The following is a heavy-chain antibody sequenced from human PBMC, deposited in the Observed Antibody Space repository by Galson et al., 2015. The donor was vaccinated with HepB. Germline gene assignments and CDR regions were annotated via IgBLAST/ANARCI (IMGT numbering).Heavy chain of an antibody. CDR1: GGTFSSFV. CDR3: ARHYYDGSAYDY. J-gene: IGHJ4*02. Sequence: SVKVSCKASGGTFSSFVISWLRQAPGQGPEWMGEFIPIFGTTNYAQKFQGRVTITADESTSTAYMELSSLRSDDTAVYYCARHYYDGSAYDYWGQGTLVTVSS. V-gene: IGHV1-69*13. CDR2: FIPIFGTT. D-gene: IGHD3-22*01.